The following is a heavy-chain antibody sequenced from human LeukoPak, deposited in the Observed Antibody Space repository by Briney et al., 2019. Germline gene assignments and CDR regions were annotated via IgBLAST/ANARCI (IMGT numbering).Heavy chain of an antibody. V-gene: IGHV3-7*01. CDR1: GFTFSSYW. CDR2: IRQDGGLK. CDR3: AREIVGAIKSYFDY. Sequence: GGSLRLTCTASGFTFSSYWMSWVRQAPGKGLEWVANIRQDGGLKHYVDSVKGRFTISRDNAENSLYLQMNSLRAEDTAVYYCAREIVGAIKSYFDYWGQGTLVTASS. J-gene: IGHJ4*02. D-gene: IGHD1-26*01.